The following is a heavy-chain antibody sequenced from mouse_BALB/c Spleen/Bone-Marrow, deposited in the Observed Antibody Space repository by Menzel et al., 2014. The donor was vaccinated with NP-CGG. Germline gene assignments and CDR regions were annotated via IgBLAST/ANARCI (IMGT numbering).Heavy chain of an antibody. J-gene: IGHJ2*01. CDR1: GFNIKDTY. D-gene: IGHD4-1*01. CDR3: ADLGDY. CDR2: IDPANGNT. V-gene: IGHV14-3*02. Sequence: EVKLMESGAELVKPGASVKLSCSASGFNIKDTYIHWVKQRPEQGLEWIGRIDPANGNTKYDPKFQGKATVTADTSANTGYLQLSSLTSEDTAAYYCADLGDYWGQGTTLTVSS.